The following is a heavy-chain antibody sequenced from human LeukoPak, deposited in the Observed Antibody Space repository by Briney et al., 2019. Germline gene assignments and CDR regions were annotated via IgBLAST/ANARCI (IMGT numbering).Heavy chain of an antibody. V-gene: IGHV4-30-2*01. D-gene: IGHD3-3*01. CDR2: IYHSGST. CDR3: ARDQLLTTSDYDFWSGYYTGSGVGAFDI. Sequence: SETLSLTCTVSGGSISSGGYYWSWIRQPPGKGLEWIGYIYHSGSTYYNPSLKSRVTISVDRSKNQFSLKLSSVTAADTAVYYCARDQLLTTSDYDFWSGYYTGSGVGAFDIWGQGTMVTVSS. CDR1: GGSISSGGYY. J-gene: IGHJ3*02.